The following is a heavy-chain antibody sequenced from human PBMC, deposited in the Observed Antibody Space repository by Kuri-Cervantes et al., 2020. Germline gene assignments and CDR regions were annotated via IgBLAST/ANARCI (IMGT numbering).Heavy chain of an antibody. CDR1: GFTFSSYS. Sequence: GESLKISCAASGFTFSSYSMNWVRQAPGKGLEWVSSISSSSSYIYYADSVKGRFTISRDNAKNSLYLQMNSLRAEDTAVYYCASLGGYGFDYWGQGTLVTVSS. V-gene: IGHV3-21*01. J-gene: IGHJ4*02. CDR2: ISSSSSYI. CDR3: ASLGGYGFDY. D-gene: IGHD1-1*01.